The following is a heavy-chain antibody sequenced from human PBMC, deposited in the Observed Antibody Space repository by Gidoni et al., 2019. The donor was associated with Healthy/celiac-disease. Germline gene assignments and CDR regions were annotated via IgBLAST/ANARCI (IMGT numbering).Heavy chain of an antibody. J-gene: IGHJ3*02. CDR2: ISSSSSYI. V-gene: IGHV3-21*01. D-gene: IGHD3-22*01. CDR3: ARDRTMIVVSDAFDI. Sequence: LEWVSSISSSSSYIYYADSVKGRFTISRDNAKNSLYLQMNSLRAEDTAVYYCARDRTMIVVSDAFDIWGQGTMVTVSS.